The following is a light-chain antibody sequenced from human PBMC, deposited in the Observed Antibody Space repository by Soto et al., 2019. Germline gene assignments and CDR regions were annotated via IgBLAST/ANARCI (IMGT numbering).Light chain of an antibody. V-gene: IGKV3-15*01. CDR3: QQYNNWPG. J-gene: IGKJ1*01. Sequence: EILMTQSPATLSVSPGERATLSCRASQSVSSNLAWYQQKPGQAPRLLIYGASTRATDIPDRFSGSGSGTEFTLTISSLQSEDFAVYYCQQYNNWPGFGQGTKVDIK. CDR2: GAS. CDR1: QSVSSN.